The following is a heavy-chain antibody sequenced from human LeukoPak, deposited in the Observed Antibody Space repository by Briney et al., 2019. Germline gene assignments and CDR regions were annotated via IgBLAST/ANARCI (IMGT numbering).Heavy chain of an antibody. D-gene: IGHD6-13*01. CDR1: EFTFSRYW. CDR3: ARDYSSPGNFDY. Sequence: GGSLRLSCTASEFTFSRYWMTWVRQAPGKGLEWVANIKEDGSERYYVDSVKGRFTISRDNAKNSLYLQMNSLRAEDMAVYYCARDYSSPGNFDYWGQGTLVTVSS. J-gene: IGHJ4*02. CDR2: IKEDGSER. V-gene: IGHV3-7*01.